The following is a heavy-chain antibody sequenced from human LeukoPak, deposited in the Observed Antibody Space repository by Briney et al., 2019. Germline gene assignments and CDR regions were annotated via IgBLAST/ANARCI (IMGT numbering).Heavy chain of an antibody. D-gene: IGHD3-3*01. CDR1: GYAFTSYG. V-gene: IGHV1-18*01. CDR2: ISAYNGNT. Sequence: ASVKVSCKASGYAFTSYGISWVRQAPGQGLEWMGWISAYNGNTNYAQKLQGRVTMTTDTSTSTAYMELRSLRSDDTAVYYCASYDFWSGPMYNWFDPWGQGTLVTVSS. CDR3: ASYDFWSGPMYNWFDP. J-gene: IGHJ5*02.